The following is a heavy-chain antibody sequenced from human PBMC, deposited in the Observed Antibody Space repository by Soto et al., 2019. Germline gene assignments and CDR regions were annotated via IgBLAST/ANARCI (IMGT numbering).Heavy chain of an antibody. CDR2: IYSGGST. D-gene: IGHD3-22*01. Sequence: GRSLRLSCAASGFTVSSNYMSWVRQAPGKGLEWVSVIYSGGSTYYADSVKGRFTISRDNSKNTLYLQMNSLRAEATAVYYCARVGYYDISGPLDNWGQGTMVTVSS. J-gene: IGHJ3*02. V-gene: IGHV3-53*01. CDR1: GFTVSSNY. CDR3: ARVGYYDISGPLDN.